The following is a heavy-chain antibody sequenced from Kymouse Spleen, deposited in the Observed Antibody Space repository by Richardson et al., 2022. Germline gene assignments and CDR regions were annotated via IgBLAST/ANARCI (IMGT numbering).Heavy chain of an antibody. CDR3: ARRGIVGAHYFDY. CDR1: GGSISSSSYY. CDR2: IYYSGST. D-gene: IGHD1-26*01. V-gene: IGHV4-39*01. Sequence: QLQLQESGPGLVKPSETLSLTCTVSGGSISSSSYYWGWIRQPPGKGLEWIGSIYYSGSTYYNPSLKSRVTISVDTSKNQFSLKLSSVTAADTAVYYCARRGIVGAHYFDYWGQGTLVTVSS. J-gene: IGHJ4*02.